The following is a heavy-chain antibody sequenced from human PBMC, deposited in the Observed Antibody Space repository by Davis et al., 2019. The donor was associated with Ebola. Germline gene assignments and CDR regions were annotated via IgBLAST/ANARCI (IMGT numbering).Heavy chain of an antibody. D-gene: IGHD5-12*01. CDR1: GFSLSNSGVG. CDR3: AKSGGYSYPFDF. J-gene: IGHJ4*02. Sequence: SGPTLVKPTRTLTLTCTFSGFSLSNSGVGVGWARQPPGKALEWLADIFWDDDTRYSPSLKNRLTVTKDTSKNQVVLTMTNMNLVDTATYYCAKSGGYSYPFDFWGQGTLVTVSS. V-gene: IGHV2-5*02. CDR2: IFWDDDT.